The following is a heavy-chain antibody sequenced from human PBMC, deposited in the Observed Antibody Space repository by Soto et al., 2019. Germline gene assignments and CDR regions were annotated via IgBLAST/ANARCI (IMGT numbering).Heavy chain of an antibody. CDR1: AGSISADY. CDR3: ARDLWGYCGTDCYPLDV. Sequence: PSETLSVTCTVSAGSISADYWICIRQPPGKGLEWIGYMYNTGSTVYNTSFKSRVTISVDTSKSQLSLRLLSVTAADTAVYYCARDLWGYCGTDCYPLDVWGQGTTVTVS. D-gene: IGHD2-21*02. J-gene: IGHJ6*02. V-gene: IGHV4-59*01. CDR2: MYNTGST.